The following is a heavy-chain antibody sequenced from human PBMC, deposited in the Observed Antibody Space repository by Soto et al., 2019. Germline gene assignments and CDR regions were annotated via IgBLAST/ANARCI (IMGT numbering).Heavy chain of an antibody. Sequence: GGSLRLSCAASGFTFSSYGMHWVRQAPGKGLEWVAVIWYDGSNKYYADSVKGRFTISRDNSKNTLYLQMNSLRAEDTAVYYCARDIGYGKDDYWGQGTLVTVSS. CDR2: IWYDGSNK. V-gene: IGHV3-33*01. D-gene: IGHD5-12*01. J-gene: IGHJ4*02. CDR1: GFTFSSYG. CDR3: ARDIGYGKDDY.